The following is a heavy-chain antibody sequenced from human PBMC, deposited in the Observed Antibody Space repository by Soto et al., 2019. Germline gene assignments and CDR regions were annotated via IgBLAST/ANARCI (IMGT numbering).Heavy chain of an antibody. J-gene: IGHJ5*02. D-gene: IGHD2-15*01. Sequence: SETLSLTCAVYGGSFSGYYWSWIRQPPGKGLEWIGEINHSGSTNYNPSLKSRVTISVDTSKNQFSLKLSSVTAADTAVYYCAKAKTGTGYCSGGSCPNWFDPWGQGTLVTVSS. CDR2: INHSGST. CDR3: AKAKTGTGYCSGGSCPNWFDP. V-gene: IGHV4-34*01. CDR1: GGSFSGYY.